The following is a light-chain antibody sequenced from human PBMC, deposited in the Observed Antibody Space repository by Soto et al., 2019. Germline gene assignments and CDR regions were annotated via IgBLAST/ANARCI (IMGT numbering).Light chain of an antibody. J-gene: IGLJ1*01. V-gene: IGLV1-44*01. Sequence: QSVLTQPPSASGTPGQRVTISCSGSSSNIGSNTVNWYQHLPGTAPKLLIYNNNQRPSGVPDRFSGSKSGTSASLAISVLQSEDEADYYCAAWDDSLDGYVFGTGTKLTVL. CDR1: SSNIGSNT. CDR2: NNN. CDR3: AAWDDSLDGYV.